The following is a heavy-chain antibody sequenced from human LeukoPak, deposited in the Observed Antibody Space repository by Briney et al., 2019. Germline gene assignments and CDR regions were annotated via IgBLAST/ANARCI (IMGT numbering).Heavy chain of an antibody. D-gene: IGHD4-23*01. V-gene: IGHV4-38-2*02. CDR3: ASADYGGNFFDY. CDR2: IYHSGGT. CDR1: GYSISSGYY. Sequence: SETLSLTCTVSGYSISSGYYWGWIRQSPGKGLEWIGSIYHSGGTYYNPSLKSRVTMSVDTSKNQFSLKLSSVTAADTAVYYCASADYGGNFFDYWGQGTLVIVSS. J-gene: IGHJ4*02.